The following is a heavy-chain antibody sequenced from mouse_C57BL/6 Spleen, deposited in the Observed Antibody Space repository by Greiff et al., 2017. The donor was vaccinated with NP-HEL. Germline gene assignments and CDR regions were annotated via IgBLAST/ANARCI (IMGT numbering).Heavy chain of an antibody. CDR2: IWSGGST. CDR3: ARKGDYDGWYFDV. J-gene: IGHJ1*03. Sequence: QVQLQQSGPGLVQPSQSLSITCTVSGFSLTSYGVHWVRQSPGKGLEWLGVIWSGGSTDYNAAFISRLSISKDNSKSQVFFKMNSLQADDTAIYYCARKGDYDGWYFDVWGTGTTVTVSS. V-gene: IGHV2-2*01. CDR1: GFSLTSYG. D-gene: IGHD2-4*01.